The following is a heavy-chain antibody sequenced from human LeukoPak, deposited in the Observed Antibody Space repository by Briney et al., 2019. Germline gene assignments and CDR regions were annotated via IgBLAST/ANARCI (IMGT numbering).Heavy chain of an antibody. CDR2: VYYSGST. V-gene: IGHV4-59*12. Sequence: PSETLSLTCTVSGGSISSYYWSWIRQPPGKGLEWIGYVYYSGSTNYNPSLRSRVTISVDTSKNQFSLKLSSVTAADTAVYYCASPPHPTIPPNYFYIDVWGKGTTGNGSS. J-gene: IGHJ6*03. CDR3: ASPPHPTIPPNYFYIDV. D-gene: IGHD3-3*01. CDR1: GGSISSYY.